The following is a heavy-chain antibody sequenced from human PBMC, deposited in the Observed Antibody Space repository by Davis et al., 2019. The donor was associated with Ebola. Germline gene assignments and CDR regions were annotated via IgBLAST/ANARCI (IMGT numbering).Heavy chain of an antibody. V-gene: IGHV3-21*01. CDR3: ARDQGSWYYYYYGMDV. D-gene: IGHD6-13*01. J-gene: IGHJ6*02. CDR1: GFTFSSYS. CDR2: ISSSSSYI. Sequence: GESLKISCAASGFTFSSYSMNWVRQAPGKGLEWVSSISSSSSYIYYADSVKGRFTISRDNAKNSLYLQMNSLRAEDTAVYYCARDQGSWYYYYYGMDVWGQGTTVTVSS.